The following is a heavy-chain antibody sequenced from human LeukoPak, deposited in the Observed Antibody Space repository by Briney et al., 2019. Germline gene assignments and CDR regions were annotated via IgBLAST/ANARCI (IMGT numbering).Heavy chain of an antibody. CDR3: ARARALRAAVNY. CDR1: GYTFTGYY. D-gene: IGHD6-13*01. CDR2: INPNSGGT. V-gene: IGHV1-2*02. J-gene: IGHJ4*02. Sequence: GSVKVSCKASGYTFTGYYIHWVRQAPGQGLELMGWINPNSGGTNYAQKFQGRVTMTRDTSISTAYMELSSLRSDDTAVYYCARARALRAAVNYWGQGTLVTVSS.